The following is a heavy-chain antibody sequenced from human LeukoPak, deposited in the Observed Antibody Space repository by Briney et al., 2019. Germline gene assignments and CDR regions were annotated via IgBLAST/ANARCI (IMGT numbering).Heavy chain of an antibody. V-gene: IGHV3-23*01. Sequence: GGSLRLSCAASGFTLSSYAMSWVRQAPGKGLEWVSAISSGRTTYYVDSVKGRFTISRDNSKNTLYLQMNSLRAEDTAVYYCAKHSMFGGGHFDYWGQGTLVTVSS. D-gene: IGHD3-16*01. CDR3: AKHSMFGGGHFDY. CDR1: GFTLSSYA. CDR2: ISSGRTT. J-gene: IGHJ4*02.